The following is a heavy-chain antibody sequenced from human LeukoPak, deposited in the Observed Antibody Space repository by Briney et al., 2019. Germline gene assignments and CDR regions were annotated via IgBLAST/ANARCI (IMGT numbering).Heavy chain of an antibody. CDR1: GFTFSSYG. CDR3: ARGGGGVYFDY. J-gene: IGHJ4*02. V-gene: IGHV3-74*01. CDR2: INSDGSST. D-gene: IGHD2-8*02. Sequence: PGRSLRLSCAASGFTFSSYGMHWVRQAPGKGLVWVSRINSDGSSTNYADSVKGRFTISRDDAKNTLYLQMSSLRAEDTAVYYCARGGGGVYFDYWGQGTLVTVSS.